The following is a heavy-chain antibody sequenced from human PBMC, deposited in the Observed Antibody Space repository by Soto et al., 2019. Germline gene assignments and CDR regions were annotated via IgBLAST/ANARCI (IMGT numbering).Heavy chain of an antibody. J-gene: IGHJ4*02. D-gene: IGHD5-12*01. CDR3: ARARDGYTYSSAY. Sequence: QVQLVQSGAEVKKPGSSVKVSCKASGGTFSSYTISWVRQAPGQGLEWMGRIIPILGIANYAQKFQGRVTITEDKSTSTAYMELSSLRSEDTAVYYCARARDGYTYSSAYWGQGTQVTVSS. CDR1: GGTFSSYT. V-gene: IGHV1-69*02. CDR2: IIPILGIA.